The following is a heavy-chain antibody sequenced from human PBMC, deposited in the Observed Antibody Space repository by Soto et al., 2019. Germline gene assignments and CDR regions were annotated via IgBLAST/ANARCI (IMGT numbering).Heavy chain of an antibody. D-gene: IGHD2-21*02. Sequence: VQLVESGGGLVKPGGSLRLSCAASGFTFSDYYMSWIRQAPGRGLEWVSAISGSGGSTYYADSVKGRFTISRDNSKNTLYLQMNSLRAEDTAVYYCAKDFLTMVTALAADAFDIWGQGTMVTVSS. CDR3: AKDFLTMVTALAADAFDI. CDR1: GFTFSDYY. CDR2: ISGSGGST. V-gene: IGHV3-23*04. J-gene: IGHJ3*02.